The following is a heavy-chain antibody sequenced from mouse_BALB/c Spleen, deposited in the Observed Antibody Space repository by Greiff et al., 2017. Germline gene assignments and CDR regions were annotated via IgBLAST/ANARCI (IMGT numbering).Heavy chain of an antibody. Sequence: EVKLMESGGGLVQPGGSLKLSCAASGFTFSSYGMSWVRQTPDKRLELVATINSNGGSTYYPDSVKGRFTISRDNAKNTLYLQMSSLKSEDTAMYYCARDRGRSSHAMDYWGQGTSVTVSS. CDR1: GFTFSSYG. CDR3: ARDRGRSSHAMDY. J-gene: IGHJ4*01. V-gene: IGHV5-6-3*01. CDR2: INSNGGST.